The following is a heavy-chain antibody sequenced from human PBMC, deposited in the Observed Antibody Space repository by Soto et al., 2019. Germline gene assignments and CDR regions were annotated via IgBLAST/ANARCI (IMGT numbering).Heavy chain of an antibody. V-gene: IGHV3-15*07. J-gene: IGHJ4*02. CDR3: TMRSSGDDY. Sequence: EVQLMESGGDLVKPGESLRLSCATSGFTFSNAWMNWVRQAPGKGLEWVGRIKSKTGGGTTDYAAPVKGRFTISRDDSKNTLYLQMNSLKTEDTGLYYCTMRSSGDDYWGQGTLVTVSS. CDR2: IKSKTGGGTT. CDR1: GFTFSNAW. D-gene: IGHD6-19*01.